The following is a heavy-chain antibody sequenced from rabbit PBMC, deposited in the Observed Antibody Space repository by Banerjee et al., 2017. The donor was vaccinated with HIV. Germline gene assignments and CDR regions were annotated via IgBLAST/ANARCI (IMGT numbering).Heavy chain of an antibody. CDR3: ARASGGGAYIRTFTL. J-gene: IGHJ4*01. CDR2: ISGAGSGSP. D-gene: IGHD1-1*01. V-gene: IGHV1S45*01. Sequence: QEQLVESGGGLVQPEGSLTLTCKASGFSFSGNFWICWVRQAPGKGLEWIGCISGAGSGSPYYASWAKGRFTISKTSTTVTLQMTSLTAADTATYFCARASGGGAYIRTFTLWGPGTLVTVS. CDR1: GFSFSGNFW.